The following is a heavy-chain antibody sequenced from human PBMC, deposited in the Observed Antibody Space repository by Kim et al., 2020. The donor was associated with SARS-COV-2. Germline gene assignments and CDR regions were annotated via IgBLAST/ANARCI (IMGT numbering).Heavy chain of an antibody. CDR2: ISSSGSTI. CDR1: GFTFSSYE. Sequence: GGSLRLSCAASGFTFSSYEMNWVRQAPGKGLEWVSYISSSGSTIYYADSVKGRFTISRDNAKNSLYLQMNSLRAEDTAVYYCAREVGATRFHNWFDPWGQGTLVTVSS. CDR3: AREVGATRFHNWFDP. J-gene: IGHJ5*02. V-gene: IGHV3-48*03. D-gene: IGHD1-26*01.